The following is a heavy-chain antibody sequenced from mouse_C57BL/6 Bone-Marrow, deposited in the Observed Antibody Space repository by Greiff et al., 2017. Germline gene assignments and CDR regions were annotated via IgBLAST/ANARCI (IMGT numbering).Heavy chain of an antibody. J-gene: IGHJ3*01. V-gene: IGHV1-54*01. Sequence: QVQLQQSGAELVRPGASVKVSCKASGYAFTNYLIEWVKQRPGQGLEWIGEINPGSGGPNYHEKFKGKATLTADKSSSTAYMQLSSLTSEDSAVYFCARSNDRSYWYAYGGQGTLVTGTA. D-gene: IGHD1-1*01. CDR2: INPGSGGP. CDR1: GYAFTNYL. CDR3: ARSNDRSYWYAY.